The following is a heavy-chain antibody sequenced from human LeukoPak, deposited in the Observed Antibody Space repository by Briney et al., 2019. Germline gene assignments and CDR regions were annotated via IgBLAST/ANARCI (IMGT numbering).Heavy chain of an antibody. D-gene: IGHD3-16*02. J-gene: IGHJ4*02. CDR1: GYTFTGYY. CDR3: ARGRLRLGELSFDY. Sequence: ASVKVSCKASGYTFTGYYMHWVRQAPGQGLEWMGWINPNSGGTNYAQKFQGRVTMTRDTSISTAYMELPRLTSDDTGVYHCARGRLRLGELSFDYWGQGTLVTVSS. CDR2: INPNSGGT. V-gene: IGHV1-2*02.